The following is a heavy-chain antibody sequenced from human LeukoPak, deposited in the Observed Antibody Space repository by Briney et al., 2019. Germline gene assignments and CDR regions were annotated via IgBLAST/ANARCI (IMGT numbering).Heavy chain of an antibody. J-gene: IGHJ4*02. V-gene: IGHV3-21*01. CDR1: GFTFSSYS. CDR3: ASEETTNGGWTPNY. Sequence: GGSLRLSCAASGFTFSSYSMNWLRQAPEKGLEWVSSISSSSTNIHYADSLKGRFTISRDNAKNSLYLQMNSLRAEDTAVYYCASEETTNGGWTPNYWGQGTLVTVSS. D-gene: IGHD6-19*01. CDR2: ISSSSTNI.